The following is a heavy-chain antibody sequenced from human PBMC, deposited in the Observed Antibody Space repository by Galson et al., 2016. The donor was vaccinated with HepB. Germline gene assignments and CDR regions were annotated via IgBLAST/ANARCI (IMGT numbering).Heavy chain of an antibody. Sequence: TLSLTCTVSGGLINSGSYHWTWIRQPAGKGLEWVGRISASGSTNYNPSLRSRVTISLDTSKNQFALKLSSVTAADTAVYYCAGGIVIPPYARGSEWVDPWGQGTLVIVSS. V-gene: IGHV4-61*02. CDR1: GGLINSGSYH. J-gene: IGHJ5*02. CDR3: AGGIVIPPYARGSEWVDP. D-gene: IGHD2/OR15-2a*01. CDR2: ISASGST.